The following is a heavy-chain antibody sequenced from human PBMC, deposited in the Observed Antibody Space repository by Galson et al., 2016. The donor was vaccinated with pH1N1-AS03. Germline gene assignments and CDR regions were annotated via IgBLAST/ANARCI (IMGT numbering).Heavy chain of an antibody. CDR2: IAATGDT. CDR1: GFTLSTYD. J-gene: IGHJ6*04. CDR3: AVWGYISNTHGMDV. Sequence: LRLSCAASGFTLSTYDMHWVCQATGKGLEWVSIIAATGDTNYGGSVKGRFTISREDAKNSLYLQMNSLRAEDTAVYYCAVWGYISNTHGMDVWGKGTTVTVSS. V-gene: IGHV3-13*01. D-gene: IGHD5-18*01.